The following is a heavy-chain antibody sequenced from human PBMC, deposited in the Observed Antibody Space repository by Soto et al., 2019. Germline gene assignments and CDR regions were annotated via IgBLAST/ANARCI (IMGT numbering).Heavy chain of an antibody. V-gene: IGHV1-3*05. Sequence: QVQLVQSGAEEKKPGASVKVSCKASGYTFTSYARHWVRQAPGQRLEWMGWINAGNGNTKYSHKFQGRVTITRDTSASTAYMELSSLRSEDTAVYYCARGVGNSAPDYWGQGTLVTVSS. J-gene: IGHJ4*02. CDR1: GYTFTSYA. CDR3: ARGVGNSAPDY. CDR2: INAGNGNT. D-gene: IGHD1-7*01.